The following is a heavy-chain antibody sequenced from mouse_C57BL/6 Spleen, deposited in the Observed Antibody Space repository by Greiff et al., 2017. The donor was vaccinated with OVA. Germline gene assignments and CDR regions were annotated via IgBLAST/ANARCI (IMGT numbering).Heavy chain of an antibody. CDR1: GYAFSSSW. CDR3: ARGGVGYYYGSIPGDY. Sequence: VQLQQSGPELVKPGASVKISCKASGYAFSSSWMNWVKQRPGKGLEWIGRIYPGDGDTNYNGKFKGKATLTADKSSSTAYMQLSSLTSEDSAVYFGARGGVGYYYGSIPGDYWGQGTSVTVSS. V-gene: IGHV1-82*01. D-gene: IGHD1-1*01. J-gene: IGHJ4*01. CDR2: IYPGDGDT.